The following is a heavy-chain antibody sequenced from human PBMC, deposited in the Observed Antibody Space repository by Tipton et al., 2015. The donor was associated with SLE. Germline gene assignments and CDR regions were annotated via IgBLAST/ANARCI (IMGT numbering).Heavy chain of an antibody. D-gene: IGHD5-24*01. CDR3: AKDMGDGNNPFDY. Sequence: SLRLSCAATGFTFDDYTMHWVRQAPGKGLEWVSLISWDGGSTYYADSVKGRFTISRDNSKNSLYLQMNSLRTEDTALYYCAKDMGDGNNPFDYWGQGTLVTVSS. J-gene: IGHJ4*02. V-gene: IGHV3-43*01. CDR1: GFTFDDYT. CDR2: ISWDGGST.